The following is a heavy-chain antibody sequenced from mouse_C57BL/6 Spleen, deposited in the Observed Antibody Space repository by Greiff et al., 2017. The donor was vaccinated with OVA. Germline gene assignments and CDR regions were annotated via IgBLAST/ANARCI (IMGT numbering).Heavy chain of an antibody. J-gene: IGHJ2*01. CDR1: GYTFTDYN. V-gene: IGHV1-22*01. D-gene: IGHD1-1*01. CDR2: INPNNGGT. CDR3: ARYYYGRDFDY. Sequence: EVMLVESGPELVKPGASVKMSCKASGYTFTDYNMHWVKQSHGKSLEWIGYINPNNGGTSYNQKFKGKATLTVNKSSSTAYMELRSLTSEDSAVYYCARYYYGRDFDYWGQGTTLTVSS.